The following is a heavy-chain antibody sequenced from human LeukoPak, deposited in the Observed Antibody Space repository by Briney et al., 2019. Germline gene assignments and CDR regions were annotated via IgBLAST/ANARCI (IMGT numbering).Heavy chain of an antibody. CDR1: GGSISSYY. V-gene: IGHV4-59*12. CDR2: IYYSGST. CDR3: ARDRLGYSYGYYFDY. D-gene: IGHD5-18*01. J-gene: IGHJ4*02. Sequence: PSETLSLTCTVSGGSISSYYWSWIRQPPGKGLEWIGYIYYSGSTNYNPSLKSRVTISVDTSKNQFSLKLSSVTAADTAVYYCARDRLGYSYGYYFDYWGQGTLVTVSS.